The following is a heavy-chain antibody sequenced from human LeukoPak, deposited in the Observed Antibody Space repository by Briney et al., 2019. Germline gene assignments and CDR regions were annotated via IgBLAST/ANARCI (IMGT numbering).Heavy chain of an antibody. Sequence: PGGSLRLSYAASGFTFSSYWMNWVRQAPGKGLEWVANIKQDGSEKYYVDSVKGRFTISRDNAKNSLYLQMNSLRVEDTAVYYCARGGEFSGYEIWGQGTLVTVSS. CDR2: IKQDGSEK. V-gene: IGHV3-7*01. CDR1: GFTFSSYW. D-gene: IGHD5-12*01. J-gene: IGHJ4*02. CDR3: ARGGEFSGYEI.